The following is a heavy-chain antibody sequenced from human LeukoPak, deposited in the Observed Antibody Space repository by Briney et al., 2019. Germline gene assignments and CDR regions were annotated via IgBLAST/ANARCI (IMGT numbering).Heavy chain of an antibody. J-gene: IGHJ6*02. Sequence: NPGGSLRLSCAASGFTFSSYSMNWVRQAPGKGLGWVSSISSSSRYIYYADSVKGRFTISRDNAKNPLYLQMNSLRAEDTAVYYCARGLYCSSTSCYDYYYYYGMDVWGQGTTVTVSS. CDR1: GFTFSSYS. D-gene: IGHD2-2*01. CDR2: ISSSSRYI. V-gene: IGHV3-21*01. CDR3: ARGLYCSSTSCYDYYYYYGMDV.